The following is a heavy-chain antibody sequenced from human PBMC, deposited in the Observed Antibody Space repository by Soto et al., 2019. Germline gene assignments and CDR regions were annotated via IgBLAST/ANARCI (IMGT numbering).Heavy chain of an antibody. CDR2: PSAISTLT. Sequence: QLLESGGGLVQPGGSLRLSCATSGFNLRDYAMSWVRQAPGTGLEWVAHPSAISTLTNYADSVKGRFTIFRDNSKNTLSLKTNSLGDKDTAVNFCTKETIGYCDGVSCRNNHHMDVWGKGTTVNVSS. J-gene: IGHJ6*03. V-gene: IGHV3-23*01. D-gene: IGHD2-15*01. CDR1: GFNLRDYA. CDR3: TKETIGYCDGVSCRNNHHMDV.